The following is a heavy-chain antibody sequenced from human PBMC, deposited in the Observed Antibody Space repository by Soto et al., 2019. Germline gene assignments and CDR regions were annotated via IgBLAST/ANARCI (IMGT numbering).Heavy chain of an antibody. CDR2: ISSSSSYI. D-gene: IGHD5-12*01. Sequence: GGSLRLSCAASGFTFSSYSMNWVRQAPGKGLEWVSSISSSSSYIYYADSVKGRFTISRDNAKNSLYLQMNSLRAEDTAVYYCARGHAKYSGYDSSADYWGQGTLVTVSS. CDR1: GFTFSSYS. V-gene: IGHV3-21*01. J-gene: IGHJ4*02. CDR3: ARGHAKYSGYDSSADY.